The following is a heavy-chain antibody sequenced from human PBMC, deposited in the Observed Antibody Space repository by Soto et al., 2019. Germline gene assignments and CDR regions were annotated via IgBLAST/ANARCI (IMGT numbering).Heavy chain of an antibody. J-gene: IGHJ6*02. CDR2: ISYDGSNK. CDR1: GFTFSNYP. V-gene: IGHV3-30-3*01. Sequence: QVQLVEAGGGVVQPGRSLRLSCAVSGFTFSNYPMHWVRQAPGKGLEWVAVISYDGSNKYYADSVKGRFTISRDNSKNTLYLQMNSLRAEDTAVYYCARDGGEYSYDYYYYGMDVWGQGTTVTVSS. CDR3: ARDGGEYSYDYYYYGMDV. D-gene: IGHD5-18*01.